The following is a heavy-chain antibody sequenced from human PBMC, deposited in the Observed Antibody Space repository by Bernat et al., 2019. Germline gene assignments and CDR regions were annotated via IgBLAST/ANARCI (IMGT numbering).Heavy chain of an antibody. Sequence: EVQLVESGGGLVQPGRSLRLSCTASGFTFGDYAMSWVRQAPGKGLEWVGFIRSKAYGGTTEYAASVKGRFTISRDDSKSIAYLQMNSLKTEDTAVYYCTRDPMTTVTGYYYYYYMDVWGKGTTVNVSS. D-gene: IGHD4-17*01. V-gene: IGHV3-49*04. CDR2: IRSKAYGGTT. J-gene: IGHJ6*03. CDR3: TRDPMTTVTGYYYYYYMDV. CDR1: GFTFGDYA.